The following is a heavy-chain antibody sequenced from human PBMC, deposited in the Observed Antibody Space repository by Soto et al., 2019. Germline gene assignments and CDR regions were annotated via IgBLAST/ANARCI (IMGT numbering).Heavy chain of an antibody. CDR1: GGSINIDDHY. V-gene: IGHV4-30-4*01. D-gene: IGHD5-12*01. J-gene: IGHJ4*02. CDR2: TYYSGNT. CDR3: ARTWIGSPFDF. Sequence: LSLTCSVSGGSINIDDHYWTWIRQPPGKGLEWIGSTYYSGNTNYNPSLKSRLTISVDTSKNQFSLQLRSVTAADTAVYYCARTWIGSPFDFWGQGSLVTVSS.